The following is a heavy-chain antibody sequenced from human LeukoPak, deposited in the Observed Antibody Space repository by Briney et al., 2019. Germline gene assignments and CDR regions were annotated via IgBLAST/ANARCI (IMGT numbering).Heavy chain of an antibody. CDR2: ISSSSSYI. CDR3: ARDSADDSSGYYREY. V-gene: IGHV3-21*01. Sequence: GGSLRLSCAASGFTFSSYSMNWVRQAPGKGLEWVSSISSSSSYIYYADSVKGRFTISRDNAKNSLYLQMNSLRAEDTAVYYCARDSADDSSGYYREYWGQGTLVTVSP. CDR1: GFTFSSYS. D-gene: IGHD3-22*01. J-gene: IGHJ4*02.